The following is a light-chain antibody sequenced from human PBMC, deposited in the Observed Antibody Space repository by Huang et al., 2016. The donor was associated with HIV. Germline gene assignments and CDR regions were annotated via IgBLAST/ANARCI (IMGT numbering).Light chain of an antibody. CDR2: DAS. CDR1: QDITYNY. J-gene: IGKJ5*01. Sequence: DIQMTQSPSSLSTSVGDRVTITCQASQDITYNYLNWYQQKPGKAPKLLIYDASSLETGVPSRFSGSGSGTNFSFTISSLQPEDIATYYCQQYDSLPITFGQGTRLEIK. CDR3: QQYDSLPIT. V-gene: IGKV1-33*01.